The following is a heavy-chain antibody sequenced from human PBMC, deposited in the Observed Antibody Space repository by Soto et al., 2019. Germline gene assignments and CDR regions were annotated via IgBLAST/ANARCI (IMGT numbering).Heavy chain of an antibody. J-gene: IGHJ3*02. Sequence: PGESLKISCKGSGYSFTNYWIGWVRQMPGKGLEWMGIIYPADSDTRYSPSFQGQVTISVDKSINTAYLQWSSLKASDTAMYYCARRGTVDHAFDIWGQGTMVTVSS. CDR1: GYSFTNYW. V-gene: IGHV5-51*01. D-gene: IGHD3-16*01. CDR2: IYPADSDT. CDR3: ARRGTVDHAFDI.